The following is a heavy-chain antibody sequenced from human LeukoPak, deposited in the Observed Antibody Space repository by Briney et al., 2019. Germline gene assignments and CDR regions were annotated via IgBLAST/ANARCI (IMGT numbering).Heavy chain of an antibody. J-gene: IGHJ4*02. V-gene: IGHV3-33*01. CDR1: GFTFSSYG. Sequence: GGSLRLSCAASGFTFSSYGMHWVRPAPGKGLEWVAVIWYDGSNKYYADSVKGRFTISRDNSKNTLYLQMNSLRAEDTSVYYCARDPEDRGRSYGPNYYWGQGNLVTVSS. CDR2: IWYDGSNK. CDR3: ARDPEDRGRSYGPNYY. D-gene: IGHD1-26*01.